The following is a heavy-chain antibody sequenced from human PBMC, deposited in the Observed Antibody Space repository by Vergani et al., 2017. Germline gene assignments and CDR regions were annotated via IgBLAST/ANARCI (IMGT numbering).Heavy chain of an antibody. D-gene: IGHD3-22*01. Sequence: EVQLLESGGGLVQPGGSLRLSCGASGITFSSYAMSWVRQAPGKGLEWVSAISGSGGGTYYADSVKGRFTSSRDNSKNTLYLQMNSLRAEDTAVYYCAKAYDSSGYYRLPFDYWGQGTLVTVSS. V-gene: IGHV3-23*01. CDR1: GITFSSYA. CDR3: AKAYDSSGYYRLPFDY. J-gene: IGHJ4*02. CDR2: ISGSGGGT.